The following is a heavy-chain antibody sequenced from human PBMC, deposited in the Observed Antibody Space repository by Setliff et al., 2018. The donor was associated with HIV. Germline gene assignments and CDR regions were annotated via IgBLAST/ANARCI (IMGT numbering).Heavy chain of an antibody. CDR3: ARPSGYYYYYMDV. V-gene: IGHV7-4-1*02. CDR2: INTNTGSR. CDR1: GYTFTNYG. J-gene: IGHJ6*03. D-gene: IGHD3-10*01. Sequence: ASVKVSCKASGYTFTNYGINWVRQAPGQGLEWMGWINTNTGSRTYAQGFTGRFVFSLDTSVSTAYLQISSLKAEDTAVYYCARPSGYYYYYMDVWGKGTTVTVSS.